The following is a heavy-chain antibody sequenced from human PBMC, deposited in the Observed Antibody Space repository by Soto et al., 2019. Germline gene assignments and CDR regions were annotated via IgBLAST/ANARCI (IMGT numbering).Heavy chain of an antibody. D-gene: IGHD2-8*01. Sequence: ASLKVSCKASGYIFTDYHIHWVRHAPGQGLEWLGRINPKSGGTSTAQKFQGWVTMTTDTSISTASMELTRLTSDDTAIYYCARGDSTDCSNGVCSFFYNHDMDVWGQGTTVTVSS. CDR3: ARGDSTDCSNGVCSFFYNHDMDV. V-gene: IGHV1-2*04. CDR1: GYIFTDYH. CDR2: INPKSGGT. J-gene: IGHJ6*02.